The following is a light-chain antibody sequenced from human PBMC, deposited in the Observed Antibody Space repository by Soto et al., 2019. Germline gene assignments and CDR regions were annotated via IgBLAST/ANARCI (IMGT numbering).Light chain of an antibody. CDR2: LGS. CDR3: MQALQIPYP. V-gene: IGKV2-28*01. CDR1: QSLLHRKGYQF. J-gene: IGKJ2*01. Sequence: DIVMTQSPLSLPVTPGEPASISCRSGQSLLHRKGYQFLDWYLQQPGQSPQLLIYLGSSRASGDPDRFSGDGSGTDFTLRISRGEAEDVVVYYCMQALQIPYPFGQGNKVEIK.